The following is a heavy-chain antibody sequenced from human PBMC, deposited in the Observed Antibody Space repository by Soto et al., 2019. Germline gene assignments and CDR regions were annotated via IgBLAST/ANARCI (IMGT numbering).Heavy chain of an antibody. D-gene: IGHD1-26*01. Sequence: QVQLQESGPGLVRPSQTLSLTCTVSAGSISTINYYWSWIRQHPEKGLEWIGSISYSGSTFYHSSLKSRVTISVDTTEKQVSRSLTSVTAADRAVYNCARSAQWDGFAPWGQGAMVTVSS. CDR3: ARSAQWDGFAP. J-gene: IGHJ3*01. V-gene: IGHV4-31*03. CDR1: AGSISTINYY. CDR2: ISYSGST.